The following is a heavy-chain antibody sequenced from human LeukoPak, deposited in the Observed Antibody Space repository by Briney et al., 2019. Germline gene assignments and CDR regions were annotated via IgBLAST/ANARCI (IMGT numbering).Heavy chain of an antibody. V-gene: IGHV3-53*01. CDR1: GFIVSSNH. CDR2: IYSGETT. D-gene: IGHD2/OR15-2a*01. Sequence: GGSLRLSCEASGFIVSSNHMSWVRQAPGKGLEWISAIYSGETTHYADSVKGRFTISRDNSKNTLYLQMNSLKVEDTAVYYCARVLKNFYDAKWFDPWGQGTLVTVSS. J-gene: IGHJ5*02. CDR3: ARVLKNFYDAKWFDP.